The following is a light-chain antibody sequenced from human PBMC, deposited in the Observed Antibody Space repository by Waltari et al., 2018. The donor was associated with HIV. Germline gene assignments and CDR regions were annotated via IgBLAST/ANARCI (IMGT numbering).Light chain of an antibody. CDR2: LNT. CDR1: GSNIGAGAH. J-gene: IGLJ1*01. V-gene: IGLV1-40*01. Sequence: QSVLTQPPSVSGAPGQRVTISCTGSGSNIGAGAHVHWYQQLPGTAPKLLIYLNTNRPSGGPDRFSGSKSGTSASLAIAVLRAEDEADYYCQSYDTSLSAYVFGTGTKVTVL. CDR3: QSYDTSLSAYV.